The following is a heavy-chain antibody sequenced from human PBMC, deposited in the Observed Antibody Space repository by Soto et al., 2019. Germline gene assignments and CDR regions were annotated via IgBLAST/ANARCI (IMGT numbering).Heavy chain of an antibody. CDR3: AKALTVTPPIDY. CDR2: ISYDGSNK. J-gene: IGHJ4*02. V-gene: IGHV3-30*18. Sequence: QVQLVESGGGVVQPGRSLRLSCAASGFTFSSYGMHWVRQAPGKGLEWVAVISYDGSNKYYADSVKGRFTISRDNSKNPLYLQMNSLRAEDTAVYYCAKALTVTPPIDYWGQGTLVTVSS. D-gene: IGHD4-4*01. CDR1: GFTFSSYG.